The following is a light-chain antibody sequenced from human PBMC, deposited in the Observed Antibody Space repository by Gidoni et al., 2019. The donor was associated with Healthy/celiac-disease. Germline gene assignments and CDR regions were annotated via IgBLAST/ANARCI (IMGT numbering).Light chain of an antibody. CDR3: QQSYSTPRS. CDR2: AAS. V-gene: IGKV1-39*01. J-gene: IGKJ2*04. CDR1: QSIRSY. Sequence: DIQLTQSPPSLSASVGDRVTITCRASQSIRSYLNWYQQKPGKAPKLLIYAASSLQSGVPSRFSGSGSGTDFTLTISSLQPEDFATYYCQQSYSTPRSFGQGTKLEIK.